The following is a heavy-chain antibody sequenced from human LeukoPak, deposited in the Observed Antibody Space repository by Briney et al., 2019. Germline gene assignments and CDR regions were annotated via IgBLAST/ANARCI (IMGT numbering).Heavy chain of an antibody. J-gene: IGHJ4*02. D-gene: IGHD4-17*01. Sequence: PSQTLSLTCTVSGGSISSGDYYWSWLRQPPGKGLEWIGYIYYSGSTYYNPSLKSRVTISVDTSKNQFSLKLSSVTAADTAVYYCARDATRWSNGDYGGDYWGQGTLVTVSS. CDR2: IYYSGST. CDR3: ARDATRWSNGDYGGDY. CDR1: GGSISSGDYY. V-gene: IGHV4-30-4*01.